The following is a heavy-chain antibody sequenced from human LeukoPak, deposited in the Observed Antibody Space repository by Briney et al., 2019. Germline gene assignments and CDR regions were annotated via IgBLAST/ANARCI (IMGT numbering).Heavy chain of an antibody. D-gene: IGHD6-6*01. J-gene: IGHJ4*02. CDR3: AREDRGSSSSDY. CDR2: ITSSGSTI. Sequence: GGSLRLSCAASGFTFSSYEMNWIRQAPGKGLEWVSYITSSGSTIYYADSVKGRFTISRDNAKNSLYLQMNSLRAEDTAVYYCAREDRGSSSSDYWGQGTQVTVSS. CDR1: GFTFSSYE. V-gene: IGHV3-48*03.